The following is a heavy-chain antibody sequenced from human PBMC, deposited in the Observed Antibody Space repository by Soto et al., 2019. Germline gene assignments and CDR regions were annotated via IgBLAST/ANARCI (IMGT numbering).Heavy chain of an antibody. Sequence: SVKVSCKASGGTFSSYAISWVRQAPGQGLEWMGGIIPIFGTANYAQKFQGRVTIIADESTSTAYMELSSLRSEDTAVYYCASSRITGTPYCAFDIWGQGTMVTVSS. CDR2: IIPIFGTA. CDR1: GGTFSSYA. J-gene: IGHJ3*02. CDR3: ASSRITGTPYCAFDI. D-gene: IGHD1-7*01. V-gene: IGHV1-69*13.